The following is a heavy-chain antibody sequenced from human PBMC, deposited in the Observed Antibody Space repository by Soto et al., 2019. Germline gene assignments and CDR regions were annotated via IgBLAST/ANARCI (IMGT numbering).Heavy chain of an antibody. CDR1: GFTFSNYG. D-gene: IGHD6-13*01. J-gene: IGHJ4*02. Sequence: GGSLRLSCAASGFTFSNYGMHWGRQAPGKGLEWVTVIANDGRDKHYADSVKGRFTISRDNSKDTLFLQMNSLRPEDTAVYYCSKDRSRGAAVYYFDYWGQGTPVTVSS. CDR2: IANDGRDK. V-gene: IGHV3-30*18. CDR3: SKDRSRGAAVYYFDY.